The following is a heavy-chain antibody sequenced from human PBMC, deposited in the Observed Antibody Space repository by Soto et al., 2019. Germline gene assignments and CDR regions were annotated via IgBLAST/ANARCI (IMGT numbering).Heavy chain of an antibody. V-gene: IGHV1-3*01. Sequence: ASVKVSCKASGYTFTSYAMHWVRQAPGQRLEWMGWINAGNGNTKYSQKFQGRVTITRDTSASTAYMELSSLRSEDTAVYYCACGVGGGYSWFDPWGQGTLVTVSS. CDR2: INAGNGNT. CDR3: ACGVGGGYSWFDP. J-gene: IGHJ5*02. CDR1: GYTFTSYA. D-gene: IGHD2-21*02.